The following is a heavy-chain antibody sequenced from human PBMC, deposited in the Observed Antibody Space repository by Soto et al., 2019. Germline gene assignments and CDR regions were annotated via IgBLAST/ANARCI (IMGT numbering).Heavy chain of an antibody. CDR3: ARDLYSYGYFILSYNWFDP. CDR2: ICYDGSNK. Sequence: QVQLVESGGGVVQPGRSLRLSCAASGFTFSSYGMHWVRQAPGKGLEWVAVICYDGSNKYYADSVKGRFTISRDNSKNTRYLQMNSLRAEDTAVYYCARDLYSYGYFILSYNWFDPWGQGTLVTVSS. V-gene: IGHV3-33*01. D-gene: IGHD5-18*01. CDR1: GFTFSSYG. J-gene: IGHJ5*02.